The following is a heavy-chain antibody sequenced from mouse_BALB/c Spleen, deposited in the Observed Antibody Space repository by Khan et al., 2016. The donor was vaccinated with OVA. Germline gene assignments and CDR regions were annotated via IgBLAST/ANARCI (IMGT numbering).Heavy chain of an antibody. Sequence: EVQLQESGPGLVKPSQSLSLTCTVTGYSITSDYAWNWIRQFPGNKLEWMGYISYSGNTKYNPSLKSRISITRDTSKNQFFLQLNFVTIEDTATDYCARIQGGDFDYWGQGTTLTV. CDR2: ISYSGNT. CDR1: GYSITSDYA. J-gene: IGHJ2*01. V-gene: IGHV3-2*02. D-gene: IGHD3-2*02. CDR3: ARIQGGDFDY.